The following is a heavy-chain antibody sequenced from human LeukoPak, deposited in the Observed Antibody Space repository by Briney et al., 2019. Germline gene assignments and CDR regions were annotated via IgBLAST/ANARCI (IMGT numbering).Heavy chain of an antibody. J-gene: IGHJ4*02. CDR1: GFTFSSYS. V-gene: IGHV3-48*04. Sequence: GGSLRLSCSASGFTFSSYSMNWVRQAPGKGLEWVSYISSSSSTIYYADSVKGRFTISRDNAKNSLYLQMNSLRAEDTAVYYCARDLGDYDDYWGQGTLVTVSS. CDR2: ISSSSSTI. CDR3: ARDLGDYDDY. D-gene: IGHD4-17*01.